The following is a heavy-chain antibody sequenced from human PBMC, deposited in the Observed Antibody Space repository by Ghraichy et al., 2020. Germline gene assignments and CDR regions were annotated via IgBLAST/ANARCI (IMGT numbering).Heavy chain of an antibody. J-gene: IGHJ4*02. D-gene: IGHD3-22*01. CDR3: ARWNYHGNSGYKRFDY. Sequence: SQTLSLTCNVYGGSLSSYYWSWIRQHPGKGLVWIGTIYYSGSTNYSPSLKSRVTMSVDTSKNQFSLKLSSVGAADTALYYCARWNYHGNSGYKRFDYWGQGTLVTVSS. CDR2: IYYSGST. V-gene: IGHV4-59*01. CDR1: GGSLSSYY.